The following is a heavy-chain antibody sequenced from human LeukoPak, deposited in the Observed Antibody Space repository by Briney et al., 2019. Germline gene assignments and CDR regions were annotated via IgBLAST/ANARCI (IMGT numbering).Heavy chain of an antibody. J-gene: IGHJ3*02. CDR3: ARQFTRGGDSDAFDI. CDR2: INPNSGGT. Sequence: ASVKVSCKASGHTLTGYYMHWVRQAPGQGLEWMGWINPNSGGTNYAQKFQGRVTMTRDTSISTAYMELSRLRSDDTAVYYCARQFTRGGDSDAFDIWGQGTMVTVSS. V-gene: IGHV1-2*02. CDR1: GHTLTGYY. D-gene: IGHD2-21*02.